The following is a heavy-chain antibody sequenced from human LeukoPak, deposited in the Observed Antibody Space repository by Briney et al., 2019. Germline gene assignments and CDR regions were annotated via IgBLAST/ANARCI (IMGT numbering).Heavy chain of an antibody. J-gene: IGHJ4*02. D-gene: IGHD6-13*01. CDR3: ARLKIAAAGTADY. Sequence: SQTLSLTCTVSGGSISSGGYYWSWIRQPPGKGLEWIGYIYHSGSTYYNPSLKGRVTISVDRSKNQFSLKLSSVTAADTAVYYCARLKIAAAGTADYWGQGTLVTVSS. CDR2: IYHSGST. CDR1: GGSISSGGYY. V-gene: IGHV4-30-2*01.